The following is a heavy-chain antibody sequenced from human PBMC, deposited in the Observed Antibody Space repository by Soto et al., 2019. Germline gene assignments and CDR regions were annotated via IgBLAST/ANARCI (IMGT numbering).Heavy chain of an antibody. V-gene: IGHV1-2*04. CDR3: ARDRLGYCSGGSCWIGYYGMDV. CDR1: GYTFTGYY. Sequence: QVQLVQSGAEVKKPGASVKVSCKASGYTFTGYYMHWVRQAPGQGLEWMGWINPNSGGTNYAQKFQGWVTMTRDTSISTAYMELSRLRSDDTAVYYCARDRLGYCSGGSCWIGYYGMDVWGQGTTVTVSS. CDR2: INPNSGGT. J-gene: IGHJ6*02. D-gene: IGHD2-15*01.